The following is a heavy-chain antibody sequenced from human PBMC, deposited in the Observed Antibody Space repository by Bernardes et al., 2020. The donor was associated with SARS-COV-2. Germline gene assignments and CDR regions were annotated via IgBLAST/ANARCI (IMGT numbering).Heavy chain of an antibody. J-gene: IGHJ4*02. V-gene: IGHV3-15*01. CDR1: GFTFSNAG. CDR2: IKTKIEGETT. D-gene: IGHD1-26*01. Sequence: GGSLRLSCAASGFTFSNAGMSWVRLAPGKGLEWVGRIKTKIEGETTDFAAFVKGRFTISRDDSKKTLYLQMNSLKAEDTGVYYCATESGIVGGWFFDSWGPGTQVTVSS. CDR3: ATESGIVGGWFFDS.